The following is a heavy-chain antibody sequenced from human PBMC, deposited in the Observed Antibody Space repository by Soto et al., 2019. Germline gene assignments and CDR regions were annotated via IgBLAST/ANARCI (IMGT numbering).Heavy chain of an antibody. J-gene: IGHJ6*02. CDR2: IYYSGST. Sequence: PEELCDTSSVSGGSTSNGAYFWCCLRQPTRKGLEWIGTIYYSGSTYYNPSLKSRVTISVDTSKNQFSLKLSSVTAADTAVYYCARHLTYCSAGSCYSDFPYYGMDVWGQGTTVT. V-gene: IGHV4-39*01. CDR1: GGSTSNGAYF. D-gene: IGHD2-15*01. CDR3: ARHLTYCSAGSCYSDFPYYGMDV.